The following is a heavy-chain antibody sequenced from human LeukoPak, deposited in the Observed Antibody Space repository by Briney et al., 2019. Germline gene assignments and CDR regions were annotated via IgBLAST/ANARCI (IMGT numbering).Heavy chain of an antibody. CDR1: GFTFSAFG. V-gene: IGHV3-33*01. J-gene: IGHJ2*01. CDR2: IWFDGSNE. CDR3: ARDLANCDGDCSDWYFDL. D-gene: IGHD2-21*02. Sequence: PGKSLRLSCAASGFTFSAFGMHWVRQAPGKGLEWVAIIWFDGSNEYYADSVKGRFTISRDNSKNTLYLQMNNLRAEDTAVYYCARDLANCDGDCSDWYFDLWGRGTLVTVSS.